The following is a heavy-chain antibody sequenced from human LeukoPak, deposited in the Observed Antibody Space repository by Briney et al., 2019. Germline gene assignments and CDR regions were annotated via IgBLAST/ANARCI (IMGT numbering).Heavy chain of an antibody. V-gene: IGHV3-30-3*01. CDR1: GFTFRSYV. J-gene: IGHJ4*02. Sequence: GETLKISCAVSGFTFRSYVMHWVRQAPGKGLEWVAVISYDGSNKYYADSVKGRFTISRDNSKNTLYLQMNSLRVEDTAVYYCARDLRLFGPPDDYWGQGALVTVSS. CDR2: ISYDGSNK. CDR3: ARDLRLFGPPDDY. D-gene: IGHD3-10*01.